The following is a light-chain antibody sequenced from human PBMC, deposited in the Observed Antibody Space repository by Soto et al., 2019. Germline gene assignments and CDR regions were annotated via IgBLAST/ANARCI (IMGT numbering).Light chain of an antibody. CDR3: RQSGSSPPKYT. CDR2: DAS. V-gene: IGKV3-20*01. Sequence: EIVLTQSPGTLSLSPGERATLSCRASQSVSSSYLAWYQQKPGQAPRLLLYDASSRATGIPDRFSGSGSGTDFTLTIIRLEPEDFAVYYCRQSGSSPPKYTFVQGTKLEIK. CDR1: QSVSSSY. J-gene: IGKJ2*01.